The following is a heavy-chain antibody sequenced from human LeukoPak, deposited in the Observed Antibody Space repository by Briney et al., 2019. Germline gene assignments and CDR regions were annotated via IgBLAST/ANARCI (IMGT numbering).Heavy chain of an antibody. CDR1: GFTFSNAW. D-gene: IGHD6-19*01. CDR3: TTDNGYLGYSSGWYWDVFDY. CDR2: IKSKTDGGTT. Sequence: GGSLRLSCAASGFTFSNAWMSWVRQAPGKGLEWVGRIKSKTDGGTTDYAAPVKGRFTISRDDSKNTLYLQMNSLKTEDTAVYYCTTDNGYLGYSSGWYWDVFDYWGQGTLVTVSS. J-gene: IGHJ4*02. V-gene: IGHV3-15*01.